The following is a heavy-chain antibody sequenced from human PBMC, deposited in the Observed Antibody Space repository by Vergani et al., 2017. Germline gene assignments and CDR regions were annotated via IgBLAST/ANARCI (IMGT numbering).Heavy chain of an antibody. Sequence: QVQLVQSGAEVKKPGSSVKVSCKASGGTFSSYAISWVRQAPGQGLEWMGGIITIFGTANYVQKFQGRVTITVDESTSTAYMELSSLRSEDTAVYYCASLDIVVVPAAIGYYYMDVWGKGTTVTVSS. V-gene: IGHV1-69*01. D-gene: IGHD2-2*02. J-gene: IGHJ6*03. CDR1: GGTFSSYA. CDR3: ASLDIVVVPAAIGYYYMDV. CDR2: IITIFGTA.